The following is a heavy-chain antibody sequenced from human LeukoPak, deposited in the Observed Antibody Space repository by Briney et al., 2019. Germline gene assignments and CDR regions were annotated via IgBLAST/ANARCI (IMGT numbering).Heavy chain of an antibody. Sequence: GGSLRLSCAASGFTFSSYAMHWVRQAPGKGLEWVAVISYDGTNKYYTDPVKGRFTISRDNSKNTLYLQMNSLRAEDTAVYYCARGGLLLWFGEGFDYWGQGTLVTVSS. V-gene: IGHV3-30*04. D-gene: IGHD3-10*01. CDR2: ISYDGTNK. CDR3: ARGGLLLWFGEGFDY. CDR1: GFTFSSYA. J-gene: IGHJ4*02.